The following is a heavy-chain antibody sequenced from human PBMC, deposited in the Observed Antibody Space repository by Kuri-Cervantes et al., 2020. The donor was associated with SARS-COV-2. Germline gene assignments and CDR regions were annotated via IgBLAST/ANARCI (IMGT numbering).Heavy chain of an antibody. CDR3: AKIYDFWSGYRGGLDV. J-gene: IGHJ6*02. Sequence: GESLKISCAASGFTFSSYAMSWVRQAPGKGLEWVAVISYDGSDKYYADSVKGRFTISRDNSKNTLYLQMNSLRAEDTAVYYCAKIYDFWSGYRGGLDVWGQGTTVTVSS. V-gene: IGHV3-30*18. D-gene: IGHD3-3*01. CDR2: ISYDGSDK. CDR1: GFTFSSYA.